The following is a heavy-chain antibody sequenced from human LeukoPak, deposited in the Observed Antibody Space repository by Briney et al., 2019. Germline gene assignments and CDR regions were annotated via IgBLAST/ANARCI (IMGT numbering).Heavy chain of an antibody. CDR1: GFTFSSYG. V-gene: IGHV3-30*02. CDR3: AKDYYDSSGYPDY. Sequence: GGSLRLSCAASGFTFSSYGMHWVRQAPGKGLEWVALIRYDGSNKYYADSVKGRFTISRDNSKNTLYLQMNSLRAEDTAVYYCAKDYYDSSGYPDYWGQGTLVTVSS. CDR2: IRYDGSNK. J-gene: IGHJ4*02. D-gene: IGHD3-22*01.